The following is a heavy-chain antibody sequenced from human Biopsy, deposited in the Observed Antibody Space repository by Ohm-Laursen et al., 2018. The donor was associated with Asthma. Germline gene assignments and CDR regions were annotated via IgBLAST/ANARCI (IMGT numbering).Heavy chain of an antibody. Sequence: ASVKVSCNASGYTFINYAIHWVRQAPGHSLEWMGWINAANGNTKYSQKFQGRLTISRDTSASTAYMDLSSLRSEDTAVYYCARTYFDFLTGQVKDVFGVWGQGTMVTVSS. CDR3: ARTYFDFLTGQVKDVFGV. V-gene: IGHV1-3*01. J-gene: IGHJ3*01. CDR2: INAANGNT. CDR1: GYTFINYA. D-gene: IGHD3-9*01.